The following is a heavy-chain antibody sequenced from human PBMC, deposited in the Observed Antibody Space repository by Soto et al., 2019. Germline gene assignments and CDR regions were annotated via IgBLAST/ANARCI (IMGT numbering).Heavy chain of an antibody. CDR3: AREVDPLRDIVVVPAATLGY. V-gene: IGHV1-46*01. CDR2: INPSGGST. J-gene: IGHJ4*02. D-gene: IGHD2-2*01. Sequence: ASVKVSCKASGYTFTSYYMHWVRQAPGQGLEWMGIINPSGGSTSYAQKFQGRVTMTRDTSTSTVYMELSSLRSEDTAVYYCAREVDPLRDIVVVPAATLGYWGQGTLVTVSS. CDR1: GYTFTSYY.